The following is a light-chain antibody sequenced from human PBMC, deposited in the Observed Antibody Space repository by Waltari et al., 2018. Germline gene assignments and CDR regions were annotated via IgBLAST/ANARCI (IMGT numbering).Light chain of an antibody. CDR1: SSHVGSYNL. Sequence: QSALTQPASVSGSPGQSITIPCTGPSSHVGSYNLVSWYQQHPGKAPKLMIYEVSNRPSGVSNRFSGSKSGNTASLTISWLLAEDEADYYCISYSSSTTLGVFGGGTKLTVL. V-gene: IGLV2-14*02. CDR3: ISYSSSTTLGV. CDR2: EVS. J-gene: IGLJ2*01.